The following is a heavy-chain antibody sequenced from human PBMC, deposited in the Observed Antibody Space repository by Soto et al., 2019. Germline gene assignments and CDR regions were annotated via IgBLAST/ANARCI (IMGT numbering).Heavy chain of an antibody. D-gene: IGHD1-1*01. Sequence: PGGSLRLSCAASGFTFSSYAMSWVRQAPGKGLEWVSAISGSGGSTYYADSVRGRFTISGDNPKNTLYLQMNSLASDDTAVYYCVRMASSGTLNWFDPWGQGTLVTVSS. CDR3: VRMASSGTLNWFDP. CDR2: ISGSGGST. CDR1: GFTFSSYA. J-gene: IGHJ5*02. V-gene: IGHV3-23*01.